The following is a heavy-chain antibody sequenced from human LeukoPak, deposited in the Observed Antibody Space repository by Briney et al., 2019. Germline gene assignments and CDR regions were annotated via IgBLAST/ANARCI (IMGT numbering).Heavy chain of an antibody. J-gene: IGHJ4*02. CDR2: TYYRSKWYY. V-gene: IGHV6-1*01. D-gene: IGHD1-26*01. CDR3: ARTRDLGPDY. Sequence: SQTLSLTCVISGDSVSSNSAAWNWIRQFPSRGLEWLGRTYYRSKWYYHYAVSMKSRITVNPDTSKNQFSLQLNSVTPEDTAVYYCARTRDLGPDYWGQGTLVTVSS. CDR1: GDSVSSNSAA.